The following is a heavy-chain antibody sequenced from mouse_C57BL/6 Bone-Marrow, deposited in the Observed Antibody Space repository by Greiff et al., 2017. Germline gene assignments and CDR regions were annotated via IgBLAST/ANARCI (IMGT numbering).Heavy chain of an antibody. CDR2: INPNNGGT. CDR3: AINYVFAY. J-gene: IGHJ3*01. Sequence: EVQLQQSGPELVKPGASVKISCKASGYTFTDYYMNWVKQSHGKSLEWIGDINPNNGGTSYNQKFKGKATLTVDKSSSTAYMELRSLTSEDSAVYYCAINYVFAYWGQGTLVTVSA. V-gene: IGHV1-26*01. CDR1: GYTFTDYY. D-gene: IGHD2-1*01.